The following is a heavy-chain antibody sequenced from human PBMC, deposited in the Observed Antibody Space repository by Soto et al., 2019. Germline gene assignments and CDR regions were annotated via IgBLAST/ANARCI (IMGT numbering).Heavy chain of an antibody. V-gene: IGHV4-39*01. Sequence: PSETLSLTCTVSGGSISTDSYYWGWVRQSPGKGLEWIGSIFYSGNTYYSPSLKSRVTISVDLSNNQFSLRLSSVTAADTALYYCERHWGFAAAGSRFDPWGLGTLVTVSS. J-gene: IGHJ5*02. CDR3: ERHWGFAAAGSRFDP. CDR1: GGSISTDSYY. D-gene: IGHD6-13*01. CDR2: IFYSGNT.